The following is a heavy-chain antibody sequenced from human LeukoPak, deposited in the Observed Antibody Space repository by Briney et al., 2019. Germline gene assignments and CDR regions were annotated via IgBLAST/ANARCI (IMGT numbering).Heavy chain of an antibody. V-gene: IGHV3-66*02. Sequence: PGGSLRLSCAASEFTFSRYSMNWVRQAPGKGLEWVSVIYSGGSTYYADSVKGRFTISRDNSKNTLYLQMNSLRAEDTAVYYCARFSGRDLYYFDYWGQGTLVTVSS. CDR1: EFTFSRYS. J-gene: IGHJ4*02. CDR2: IYSGGST. CDR3: ARFSGRDLYYFDY. D-gene: IGHD1-26*01.